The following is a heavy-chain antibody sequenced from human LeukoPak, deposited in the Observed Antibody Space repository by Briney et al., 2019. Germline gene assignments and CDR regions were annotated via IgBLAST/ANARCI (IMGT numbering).Heavy chain of an antibody. J-gene: IGHJ4*02. CDR1: GGSINNGGYY. CDR3: ARNRDGYNSFDY. D-gene: IGHD5-24*01. CDR2: IYYSGSS. V-gene: IGHV4-31*03. Sequence: SQTLSLTCTVSGGSINNGGYYWSWIRQDPGKGLEWIGYIYYSGSSYYNLSLRSRVTISVDTSKNHFSLKLSSVTAADTAVYYCARNRDGYNSFDYWGQGTLVTVSS.